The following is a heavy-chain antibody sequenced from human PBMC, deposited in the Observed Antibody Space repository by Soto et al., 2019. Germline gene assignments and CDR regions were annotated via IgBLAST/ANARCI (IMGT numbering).Heavy chain of an antibody. CDR1: GFTVSSNY. CDR3: ARDEGYSSGWYLGY. J-gene: IGHJ4*02. D-gene: IGHD6-19*01. CDR2: IYSGGST. Sequence: EVQLVESGGALIQPGGSLRLSCAASGFTVSSNYMSWVRQAPGKGLEWVSVIYSGGSTYYADSVKGRFTISRDNSKNTLYLQMNSLRAEDTAVYYCARDEGYSSGWYLGYWGQGTLVTVSS. V-gene: IGHV3-53*01.